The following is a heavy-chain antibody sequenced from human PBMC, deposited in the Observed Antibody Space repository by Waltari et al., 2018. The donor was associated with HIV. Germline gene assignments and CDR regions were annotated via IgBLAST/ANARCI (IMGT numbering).Heavy chain of an antibody. J-gene: IGHJ6*02. CDR1: AFSVGTNY. CDR3: ANSDDYSNYYYGMDV. Sequence: EAMLVESGGGLVQPAGSLRLSCAASAFSVGTNYLSWVRQAPGMGLVWVSLIDSDGNTRYADSVKGRFTISRDSSKNMVYLQMKSLRGEDTAVYYCANSDDYSNYYYGMDVWGQGTTVTVSS. V-gene: IGHV3-66*01. D-gene: IGHD4-4*01. CDR2: IDSDGNT.